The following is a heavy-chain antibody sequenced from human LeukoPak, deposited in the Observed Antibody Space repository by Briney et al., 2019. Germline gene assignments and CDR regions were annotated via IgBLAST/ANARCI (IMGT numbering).Heavy chain of an antibody. CDR1: GYSISSTYY. CDR2: ISHSGST. CDR3: ARVNAPVATFDY. Sequence: PSETQPLTCTVSGYSISSTYYGAWIRQPPGKGLEWIATISHSGSTYYTPSLESRLTISLDTSRNHFSLRLSSVTAADTAVYYCARVNAPVATFDYWGLGTLVAVSS. J-gene: IGHJ4*02. D-gene: IGHD1-1*01. V-gene: IGHV4-38-2*02.